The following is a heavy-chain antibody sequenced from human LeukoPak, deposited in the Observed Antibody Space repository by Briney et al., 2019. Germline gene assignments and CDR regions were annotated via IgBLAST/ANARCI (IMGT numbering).Heavy chain of an antibody. Sequence: SETLSLTCTVSGGPISSYYWSWIRQPPGKGLEWIGYIYYSGSTNYNPSLKSRVTISVDTSKNQFSLKLSSVTAADTAVYYCASGPYGMDVWGQGTTVTVSS. CDR2: IYYSGST. CDR3: ASGPYGMDV. CDR1: GGPISSYY. J-gene: IGHJ6*02. V-gene: IGHV4-59*08.